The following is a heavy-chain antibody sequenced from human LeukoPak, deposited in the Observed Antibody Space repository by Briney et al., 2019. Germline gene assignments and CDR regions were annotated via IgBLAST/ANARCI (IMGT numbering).Heavy chain of an antibody. V-gene: IGHV1-8*01. D-gene: IGHD3-9*01. J-gene: IGHJ5*02. Sequence: APVKVSCKASGYTFTSYDINWVRQATGQGLEWMGWMNPNSGNTGYAQKFQGRVTMTRNTSISTAYMELSSLRSEDTAVYYCARGAPHFDWLGFDPWGQGTLVTVSS. CDR2: MNPNSGNT. CDR3: ARGAPHFDWLGFDP. CDR1: GYTFTSYD.